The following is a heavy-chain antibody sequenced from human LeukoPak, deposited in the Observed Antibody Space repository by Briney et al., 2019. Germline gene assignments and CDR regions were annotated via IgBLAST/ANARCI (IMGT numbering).Heavy chain of an antibody. CDR1: GFTFTTYG. V-gene: IGHV3-23*01. D-gene: IGHD2-2*03. CDR3: AKDSHWVLFDD. Sequence: GGSLRLSCSASGFTFTTYGMNWVRQAPGKGLEWLSGIGGSGTRTYYADSVKGRFTISRENSKTTLYLQMNSLRDEDTAVYYCAKDSHWVLFDDWGQGTLVTASS. J-gene: IGHJ4*02. CDR2: IGGSGTRT.